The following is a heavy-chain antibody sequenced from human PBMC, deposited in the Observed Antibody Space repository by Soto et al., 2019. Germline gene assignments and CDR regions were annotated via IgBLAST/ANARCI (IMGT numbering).Heavy chain of an antibody. CDR1: GGTFSSYA. CDR3: ARDSCSGGSCYEEGAFDI. V-gene: IGHV1-69*01. Sequence: QVQLVQSGAEVKKPGSSVKVSCKASGGTFSSYAISWVRQAPGQGLGWMGGIIPIFGTANYAQKFQGRVTITADESTSTAYMELSSLRSEDTAVYYCARDSCSGGSCYEEGAFDIWGQGTMVTVSS. D-gene: IGHD2-15*01. CDR2: IIPIFGTA. J-gene: IGHJ3*02.